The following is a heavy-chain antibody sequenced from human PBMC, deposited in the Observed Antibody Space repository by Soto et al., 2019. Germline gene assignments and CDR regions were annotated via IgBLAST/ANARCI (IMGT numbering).Heavy chain of an antibody. J-gene: IGHJ6*02. V-gene: IGHV1-46*01. CDR1: GDTLTTVV. CDR2: INPGYPAGRSN. D-gene: IGHD1-26*01. Sequence: ASVNVSCRASGDTLTTVVMHWGRQAREQGLEWMGVINPGYPAGRSNTYAQKFKGRVTMTTDTSTSTVYMELTRLSSDDTAVYYCAREASLAGATTGMDVWGQGTTVTVS. CDR3: AREASLAGATTGMDV.